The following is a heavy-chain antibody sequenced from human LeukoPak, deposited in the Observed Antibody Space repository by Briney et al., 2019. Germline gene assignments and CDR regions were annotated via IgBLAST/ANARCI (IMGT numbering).Heavy chain of an antibody. CDR3: ARGPPLFDP. V-gene: IGHV3-48*04. J-gene: IGHJ5*02. CDR2: ISSSSSTI. Sequence: GGSLRLSCAASGFTFTSYAMRWVRQAPGKGLEWVSYISSSSSTIYYADSVKGRFTISRDNAKNSLYLQMNSLRAEDTALYYCARGPPLFDPWGQGTLVTVSS. CDR1: GFTFTSYA.